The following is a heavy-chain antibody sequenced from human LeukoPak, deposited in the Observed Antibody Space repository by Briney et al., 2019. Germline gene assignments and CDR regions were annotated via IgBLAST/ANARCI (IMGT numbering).Heavy chain of an antibody. CDR1: GGSISSYY. Sequence: PSETLSLTCTVSGGSISSYYWSWIRQPAGKGLEWIGRIYTSGSTNYNPSLKSRVTMSVDTSKNQFSLKLSSVTAADTAVYYCARGGLMVCGGNHYYYMDVWGKGTTVTVSS. D-gene: IGHD2-8*01. CDR3: ARGGLMVCGGNHYYYMDV. CDR2: IYTSGST. J-gene: IGHJ6*03. V-gene: IGHV4-4*07.